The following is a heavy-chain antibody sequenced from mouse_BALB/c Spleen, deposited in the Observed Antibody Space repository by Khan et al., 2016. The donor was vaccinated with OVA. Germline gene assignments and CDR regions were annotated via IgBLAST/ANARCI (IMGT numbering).Heavy chain of an antibody. J-gene: IGHJ3*01. CDR1: GFTFSNYA. Sequence: VELVESGGGLVKPGGSLKLSCAASGFTFSNYAMSWVRQTPEKRLEWVASISSGGSTYYPDSVKGRCTISRDNVRNILYLQMSSLRSEDTAMYYCARDYWFTYWGQGTLVTVSA. CDR3: ARDYWFTY. CDR2: ISSGGST. V-gene: IGHV5-6-5*01.